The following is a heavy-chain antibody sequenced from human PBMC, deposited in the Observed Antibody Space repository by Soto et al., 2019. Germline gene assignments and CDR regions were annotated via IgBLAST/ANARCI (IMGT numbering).Heavy chain of an antibody. D-gene: IGHD6-13*01. V-gene: IGHV4-4*02. CDR1: GGSISSSNW. J-gene: IGHJ2*01. Sequence: QVQLQESGPGLVKPSGTLSLTCAVSGGSISSSNWWSWVRQPPGKGLEWIGEIYHSGNTNYNPSQKSRDTISVDKSKNQFSRKQRSVTAADTAVYYCARLPAAGTEDPHWYFDLWGRGTLVTVSS. CDR3: ARLPAAGTEDPHWYFDL. CDR2: IYHSGNT.